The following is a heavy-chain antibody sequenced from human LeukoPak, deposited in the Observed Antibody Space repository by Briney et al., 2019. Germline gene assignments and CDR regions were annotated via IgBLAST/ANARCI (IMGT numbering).Heavy chain of an antibody. Sequence: SETLSLTCTVSGGSISSYYWSWIRQPAGKGLEWIGRIYTSGSTNYNPSLKSRVTISVDTSKNQFSLKLSSVTAADTAVYYCARGSFGSAYCGGDCYSEAFDIWGQGTMVTVSS. CDR3: ARGSFGSAYCGGDCYSEAFDI. J-gene: IGHJ3*02. CDR1: GGSISSYY. V-gene: IGHV4-4*07. D-gene: IGHD2-21*02. CDR2: IYTSGST.